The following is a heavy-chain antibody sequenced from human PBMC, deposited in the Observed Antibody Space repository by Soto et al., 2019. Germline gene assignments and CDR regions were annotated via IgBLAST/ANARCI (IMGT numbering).Heavy chain of an antibody. D-gene: IGHD2-15*01. CDR3: TGQGVVVVVVATQESLAEYFQH. V-gene: IGHV3-15*01. CDR2: IKSKTDGGTT. J-gene: IGHJ1*01. CDR1: GGSFSGYY. Sequence: ETLSLTCAVYGGSFSGYYWSWIRQPPGKGLEWVGRIKSKTDGGTTDYAAPVKGRFTISRDDSKNTLYLQMNSLKTEDTAVYYCTGQGVVVVVVATQESLAEYFQHWGQGTLVTVSS.